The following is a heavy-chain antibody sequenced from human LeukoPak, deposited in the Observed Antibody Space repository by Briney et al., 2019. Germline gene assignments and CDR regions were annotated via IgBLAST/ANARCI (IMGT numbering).Heavy chain of an antibody. D-gene: IGHD2-2*01. CDR1: GFTFSIHE. V-gene: IGHV3-48*03. Sequence: PGGSLRLSCAASGFTFSIHEMNWVRQAPGKGREWVSYISSSGSTIYYADSVNGRFTISRDNAKNSLYLQMNSLRAEDTAVYYCARDRTVVAPAAMRYSYSGMDVWGQGTTVTVSS. J-gene: IGHJ6*02. CDR2: ISSSGSTI. CDR3: ARDRTVVAPAAMRYSYSGMDV.